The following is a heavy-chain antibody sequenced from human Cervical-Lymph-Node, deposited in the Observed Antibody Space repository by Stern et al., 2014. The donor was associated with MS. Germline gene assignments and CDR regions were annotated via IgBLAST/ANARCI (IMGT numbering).Heavy chain of an antibody. D-gene: IGHD6-13*01. CDR3: ASLLVAAGRNYYYGLDV. CDR2: IWYDGINK. J-gene: IGHJ6*02. Sequence: VHLVESGGGVVQPGRSLRLSCVASGFAFSSFGMHWVRLAPGTGLEWVAIIWYDGINKDYADSVKGRFIISRDNANNTLYLQMNSLRDEDTAIYYCASLLVAAGRNYYYGLDVWGQGTTVTVS. V-gene: IGHV3-33*01. CDR1: GFAFSSFG.